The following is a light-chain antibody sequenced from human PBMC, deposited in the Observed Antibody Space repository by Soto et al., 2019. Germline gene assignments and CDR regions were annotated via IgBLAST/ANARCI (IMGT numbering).Light chain of an antibody. V-gene: IGLV1-44*01. CDR1: SSNIGTNT. CDR3: AAWDDSLNGPV. CDR2: GND. J-gene: IGLJ2*01. Sequence: QSVLTQPPSASGTPGQRVTISCSGSSSNIGTNTVNWYQQLPGTAPKLLIFGNDQRPSGVPDRFSGSKSDTSASLAISGLQSEDEDDYSCAAWDDSLNGPVFGGGTKLTVL.